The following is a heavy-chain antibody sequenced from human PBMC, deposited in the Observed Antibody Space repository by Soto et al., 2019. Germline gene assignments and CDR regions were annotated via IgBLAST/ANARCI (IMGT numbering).Heavy chain of an antibody. D-gene: IGHD3-22*01. CDR2: ISYDGSNK. CDR1: GFTFSSYA. CDR3: ARDPDPSGDYYHFDS. Sequence: QVQLVESGGGVVQPGRSLRLSCAASGFTFSSYAMHWVRQAPGKGLEWVAFISYDGSNKYYPDSVKGRFTISRDNSKNTLYLQMNSLRTEDTAVFYCARDPDPSGDYYHFDSWGQGTLVTVSS. J-gene: IGHJ4*02. V-gene: IGHV3-30-3*01.